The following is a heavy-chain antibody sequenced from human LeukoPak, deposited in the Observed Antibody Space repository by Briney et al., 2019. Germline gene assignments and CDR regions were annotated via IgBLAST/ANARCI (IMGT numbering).Heavy chain of an antibody. D-gene: IGHD5-12*01. CDR3: ATASYIVATPRYFDL. V-gene: IGHV1-24*01. J-gene: IGHJ2*01. CDR2: FDPEDGET. CDR1: GYTLTELS. Sequence: ASVKVSRKVSGYTLTELSMHWVRQAPGKGLEWMGGFDPEDGETIYAQKFQGRVTMTEDTSTDTAYMELSSLRSEDTAVYYCATASYIVATPRYFDLWGRGTLVTVSS.